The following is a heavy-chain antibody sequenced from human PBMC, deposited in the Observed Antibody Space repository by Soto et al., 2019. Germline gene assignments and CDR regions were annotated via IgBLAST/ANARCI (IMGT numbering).Heavy chain of an antibody. CDR2: IYYSGST. CDR3: AREGSYYDSSGIRVLDY. J-gene: IGHJ4*02. Sequence: SETLSLTCKVSSGSVSNYYWSWIRQPAGKGLEWIGYIYYSGSTNYNPSLKSRVTISVDTSKNQFSLKLSSVTAADTAVYYCAREGSYYDSSGIRVLDYWGQGTLVTVSS. D-gene: IGHD3-22*01. CDR1: SGSVSNYY. V-gene: IGHV4-59*02.